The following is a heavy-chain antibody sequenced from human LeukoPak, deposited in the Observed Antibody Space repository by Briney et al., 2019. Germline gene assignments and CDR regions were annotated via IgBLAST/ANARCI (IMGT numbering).Heavy chain of an antibody. D-gene: IGHD6-19*01. V-gene: IGHV3-53*01. CDR2: IYSDGTT. CDR1: GFTVNSNY. Sequence: PGGSLRLSCAASGFTVNSNYMSWVRQAPGKGLEWVAVIYSDGTTYHADSVKGRFTISRDDSKNTLHLQMNSLRAEDSAVYYCARTVSGWPDYWGQGTLATVSS. J-gene: IGHJ4*02. CDR3: ARTVSGWPDY.